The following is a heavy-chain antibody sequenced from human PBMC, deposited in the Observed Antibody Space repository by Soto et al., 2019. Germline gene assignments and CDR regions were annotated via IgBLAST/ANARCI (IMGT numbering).Heavy chain of an antibody. D-gene: IGHD2-15*01. CDR1: GFTFSSYG. Sequence: QVQLVESGGGVGQPGRSLRLSCAASGFTFSSYGMHWVRQAPGKGLEWVAVISYDGSNKYYADSVKGRFTISRDNSKNTLYLQMNSLRTEDTAVYHCAKDPPVVAATPGSDYWGQGTLVTVSS. CDR2: ISYDGSNK. CDR3: AKDPPVVAATPGSDY. J-gene: IGHJ4*02. V-gene: IGHV3-30*18.